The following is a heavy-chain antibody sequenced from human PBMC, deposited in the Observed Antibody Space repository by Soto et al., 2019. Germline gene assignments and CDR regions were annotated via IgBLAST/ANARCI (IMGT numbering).Heavy chain of an antibody. D-gene: IGHD6-13*01. V-gene: IGHV4-59*01. CDR3: ASHRGIAADSYYSGMDV. CDR1: GGSISSYY. CDR2: IYYSGST. J-gene: IGHJ6*02. Sequence: PSETLSLTCTVSGGSISSYYWSWIRQPPGKGLEWIGYIYYSGSTNYNPSLKSRVTISVDTSKNQFSLKLNSVTAADTAVYYCASHRGIAADSYYSGMDVWGQGTTVTVSS.